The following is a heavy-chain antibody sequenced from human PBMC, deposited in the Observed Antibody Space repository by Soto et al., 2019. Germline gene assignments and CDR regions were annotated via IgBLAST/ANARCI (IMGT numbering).Heavy chain of an antibody. CDR3: AKYGQLPMGGFDY. CDR1: GFTFSSYG. CDR2: ISYDGSNK. D-gene: IGHD2-2*01. Sequence: QVPLVESGGGVVQPGRSLRLSCAASGFTFSSYGMHWVRQAPGKGLEWVAVISYDGSNKYYADSVKGRFTISRDNSKNTLYLQMNSLRAEDTAVYYCAKYGQLPMGGFDYWGQGTLVTVSS. J-gene: IGHJ4*02. V-gene: IGHV3-30*18.